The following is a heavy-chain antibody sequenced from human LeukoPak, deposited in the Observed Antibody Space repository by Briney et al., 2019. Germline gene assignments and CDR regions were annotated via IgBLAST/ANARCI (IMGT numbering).Heavy chain of an antibody. Sequence: SQTLSLTCTVSGGSISSGGYYWSWIRQHPGKGLEWIGYIYYSGSTYYNPSLKSRVTISVDTSKNQFSLKLSAVTAADTAVYYCARDRVVVVPAAIRDYYYYGMDVWGQGTTVTVSS. CDR2: IYYSGST. CDR3: ARDRVVVVPAAIRDYYYYGMDV. V-gene: IGHV4-31*03. D-gene: IGHD2-2*02. J-gene: IGHJ6*02. CDR1: GGSISSGGYY.